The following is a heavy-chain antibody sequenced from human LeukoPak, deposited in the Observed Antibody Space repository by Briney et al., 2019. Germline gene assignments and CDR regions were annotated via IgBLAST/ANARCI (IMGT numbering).Heavy chain of an antibody. V-gene: IGHV4-61*02. Sequence: SETLSLTCTVSGGSISSSSYYWSWIRQPAGKGLEWIGRIYTSGSTNYNPSLKSRVTISVDTSKNQFSLKLSSVTAADTAVYYCARSIAVAGTGFDPWGQGTLVTVSS. J-gene: IGHJ5*02. CDR2: IYTSGST. D-gene: IGHD6-19*01. CDR3: ARSIAVAGTGFDP. CDR1: GGSISSSSYY.